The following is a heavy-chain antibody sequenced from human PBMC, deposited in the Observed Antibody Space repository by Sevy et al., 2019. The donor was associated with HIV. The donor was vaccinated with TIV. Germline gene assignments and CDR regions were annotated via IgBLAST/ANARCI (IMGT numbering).Heavy chain of an antibody. Sequence: GGSLRLSCAASGFTVSSNYMSWVRQAPGKGLEWVSVIYSGGSTYYADSVKGRFTITRDNSKNTQYLQMNSLRAEDTAVYYCARAAPHDAFDIWGQGTMVTVSS. J-gene: IGHJ3*02. CDR2: IYSGGST. V-gene: IGHV3-53*01. CDR1: GFTVSSNY. CDR3: ARAAPHDAFDI.